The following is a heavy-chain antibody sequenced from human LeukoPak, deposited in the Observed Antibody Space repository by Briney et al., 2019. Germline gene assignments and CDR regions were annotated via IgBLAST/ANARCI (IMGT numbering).Heavy chain of an antibody. CDR3: AKGTTWNYEYNWFDP. CDR2: TSWNSGSI. J-gene: IGHJ5*02. CDR1: GFTFDDYA. D-gene: IGHD1-7*01. V-gene: IGHV3-9*01. Sequence: PGRSLRLSCAASGFTFDDYAMHWVRQAPGKGLEWVSGTSWNSGSIGYADSVKGRFTISRDNAKNSLYLQMNSLRAEDTALYYCAKGTTWNYEYNWFDPWGQGALVTVSS.